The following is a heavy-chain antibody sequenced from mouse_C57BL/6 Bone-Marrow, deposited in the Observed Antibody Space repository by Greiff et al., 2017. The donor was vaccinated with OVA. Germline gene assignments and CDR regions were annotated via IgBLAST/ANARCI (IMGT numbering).Heavy chain of an antibody. CDR2: INPYNGGT. CDR1: GYTFTDYY. Sequence: EVKLQQSGPVLVKPGASVKMSCKASGYTFTDYYMNWVKQSHGKSLEWIGVINPYNGGTSYNQKFKGKATLTVDKSSSTAYMELNSLTSEDSAVYYCAEIYYYGSSFDYWGQGTTLTVSS. D-gene: IGHD1-1*01. CDR3: AEIYYYGSSFDY. V-gene: IGHV1-19*01. J-gene: IGHJ2*01.